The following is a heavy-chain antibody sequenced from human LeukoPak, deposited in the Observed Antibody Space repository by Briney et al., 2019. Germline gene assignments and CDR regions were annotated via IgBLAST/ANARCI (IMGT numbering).Heavy chain of an antibody. CDR1: GFTFSSYA. CDR2: ISGSGGST. J-gene: IGHJ4*02. D-gene: IGHD6-6*01. Sequence: PGGSLRLSCAASGFTFSSYAMSWVRQAPGKGLEWVSAISGSGGSTSYAQKFQGRVTMTRDTSTSTVYMELSSLRSEDTAVYYCAREFSSGPYSSSSGLDYWGQGTLVTVSS. V-gene: IGHV3-23*01. CDR3: AREFSSGPYSSSSGLDY.